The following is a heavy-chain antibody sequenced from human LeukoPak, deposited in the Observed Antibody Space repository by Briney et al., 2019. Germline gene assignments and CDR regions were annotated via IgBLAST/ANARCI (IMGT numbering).Heavy chain of an antibody. V-gene: IGHV3-74*01. CDR1: GFTFSSYG. D-gene: IGHD3-10*01. CDR2: INNDGSTT. CDR3: ARDLSFGAPYNWFDP. J-gene: IGHJ5*02. Sequence: PGGSLRLSCAASGFTFSSYGMHWVRQAPGKGLVWVSRINNDGSTTSYADSVKGRFTISRDNAKNTLYLQMNNLRAEDTAVYYCARDLSFGAPYNWFDPWGQGTLVTVSS.